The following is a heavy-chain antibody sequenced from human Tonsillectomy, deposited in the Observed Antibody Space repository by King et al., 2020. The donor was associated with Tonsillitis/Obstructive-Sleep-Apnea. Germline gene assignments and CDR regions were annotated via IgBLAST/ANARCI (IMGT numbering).Heavy chain of an antibody. D-gene: IGHD3-10*01. Sequence: QLVQSGGGLIQPGGSLRLSCAASGFTVSSNYMSWVRQAPGKGLEWVSLIYTGGITYYADSVKGRFTISRDNSKNTLYLQMNSLRAEDTAVYYCARGGVIIARSPFDYWGQGTLVTVSS. J-gene: IGHJ4*02. CDR1: GFTVSSNY. CDR2: IYTGGIT. CDR3: ARGGVIIARSPFDY. V-gene: IGHV3-53*01.